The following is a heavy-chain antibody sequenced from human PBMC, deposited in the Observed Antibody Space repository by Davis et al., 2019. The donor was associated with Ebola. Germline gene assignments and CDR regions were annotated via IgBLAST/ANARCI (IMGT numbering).Heavy chain of an antibody. CDR1: VITFSSYA. V-gene: IGHV3-23*01. J-gene: IGHJ5*02. D-gene: IGHD6-19*01. CDR2: ISGSGGST. CDR3: ARDRYSSGFFDP. Sequence: GESLKISCTDSVITFSSYAMTWVRQAPGKGLEWVSAISGSGGSTYYADSVKGRFTISRDNAKNSLYLQMNSLRAEDTAVYYCARDRYSSGFFDPWGQGTLVTVSS.